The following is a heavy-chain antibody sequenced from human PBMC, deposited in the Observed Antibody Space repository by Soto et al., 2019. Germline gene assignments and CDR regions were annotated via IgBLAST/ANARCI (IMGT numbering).Heavy chain of an antibody. Sequence: ETLSLTCTVSGGSISSYYWSWVRQAPGKGLEWVSAISGSGGSTYYADSVKGRLTISRDNSKNTLYLQMNSLRAEDTAVYYCAKDRGWYSSGSIDYWGQGTLVTVSS. CDR2: ISGSGGST. CDR3: AKDRGWYSSGSIDY. J-gene: IGHJ4*02. D-gene: IGHD6-19*01. CDR1: GGSISSYY. V-gene: IGHV3-23*01.